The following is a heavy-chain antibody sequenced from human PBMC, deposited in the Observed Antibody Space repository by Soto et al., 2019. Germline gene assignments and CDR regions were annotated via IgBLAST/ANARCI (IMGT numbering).Heavy chain of an antibody. CDR2: FDPEDGET. CDR3: ATGECSSTSCVNFDY. CDR1: GDTLTELS. Sequence: ASVKVSCKVSGDTLTELSMHCVRQAPGKVLEWMGGFDPEDGETIYAQKFQGRVTMTEDTSTDTAYMELSSLRSEDTAVYYCATGECSSTSCVNFDYWGQGTLVTVSS. V-gene: IGHV1-24*01. J-gene: IGHJ4*02. D-gene: IGHD2-2*01.